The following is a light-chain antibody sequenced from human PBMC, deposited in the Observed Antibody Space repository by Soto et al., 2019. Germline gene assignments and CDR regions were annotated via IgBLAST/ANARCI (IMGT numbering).Light chain of an antibody. V-gene: IGKV3-11*01. CDR1: QSVSSY. CDR2: DAS. J-gene: IGKJ5*01. Sequence: EIVLTQSPATLSLSPGERATLSCRASQSVSSYLAWYQQKPGHAPRLLIYDASNRATGIPARLSGSGSGTDFTLTISSLEPEDFAVYYCQQRSNWPTFGQGTRLEIK. CDR3: QQRSNWPT.